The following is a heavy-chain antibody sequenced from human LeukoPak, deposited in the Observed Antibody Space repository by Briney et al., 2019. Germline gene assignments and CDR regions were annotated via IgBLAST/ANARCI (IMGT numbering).Heavy chain of an antibody. D-gene: IGHD6-13*01. CDR3: ATDVRSSPLGF. V-gene: IGHV3-66*01. CDR1: GFRVTNDY. CDR2: IYSGGST. J-gene: IGHJ4*01. Sequence: GGSLRLSCAVSGFRVTNDYMNWVRQAPGKGLEWVSIIYSGGSTYYADSVKGRFTISRDSSNNTLFLQMTNLRADDSGLYYCATDVRSSPLGFWGHGTLVTGSS.